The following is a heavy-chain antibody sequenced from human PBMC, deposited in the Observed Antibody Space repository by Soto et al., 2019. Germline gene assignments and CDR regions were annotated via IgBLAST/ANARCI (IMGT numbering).Heavy chain of an antibody. CDR2: IRTISSAI. CDR3: ARETPSFDS. CDR1: GCTFRDYP. J-gene: IGHJ4*02. D-gene: IGHD2-15*01. V-gene: IGHV3-48*02. Sequence: QLVESGGGLVQPGGSRRLSCAASGCTFRDYPMNWVRQAPGKGLECVSSIRTISSAIYFADSVRGRFTISRDNARNSRYLQMPSRRDEDTAVYYCARETPSFDSWGQGTLVTVSS.